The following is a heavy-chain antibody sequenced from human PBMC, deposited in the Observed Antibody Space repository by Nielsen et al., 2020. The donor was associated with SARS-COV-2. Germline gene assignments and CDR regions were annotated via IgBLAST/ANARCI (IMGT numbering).Heavy chain of an antibody. CDR3: ARDRANQEWWMSFDY. CDR1: GYTFTSYD. V-gene: IGHV1-8*01. J-gene: IGHJ4*02. D-gene: IGHD2-15*01. Sequence: ASVKVSCKASGYTFTSYDINWVRQATGQGLEWMGWMNPNSGNTSYAQKFQGRVTMTRNTSISTAYMELRSLRSDDTAVYYCARDRANQEWWMSFDYWGQGTLVTVSS. CDR2: MNPNSGNT.